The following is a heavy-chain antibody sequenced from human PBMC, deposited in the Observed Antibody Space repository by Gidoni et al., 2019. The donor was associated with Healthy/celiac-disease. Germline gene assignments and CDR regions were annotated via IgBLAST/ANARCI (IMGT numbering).Heavy chain of an antibody. J-gene: IGHJ4*02. Sequence: QLQLQESGPGLVKPSETLSLTCTVSGGSISSSSYYWGWIRQPPGKGLEWIGSIYYSGSTYYNPSLKSRVTISVDTSKNQFSLKLSSVTAADTAVYYCARHRYSSSWLDHFDYWGQGTLVTVSS. CDR2: IYYSGST. CDR3: ARHRYSSSWLDHFDY. V-gene: IGHV4-39*01. CDR1: GGSISSSSYY. D-gene: IGHD6-13*01.